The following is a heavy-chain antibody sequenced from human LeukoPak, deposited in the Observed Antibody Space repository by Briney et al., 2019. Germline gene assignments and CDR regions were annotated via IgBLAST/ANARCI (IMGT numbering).Heavy chain of an antibody. D-gene: IGHD2-15*01. CDR3: ARQYCGGGSCHQSP. Sequence: GESLKISCKGSGYSFASYWIGGVRQLPGKGLEWMGIIYPGDSDARYSPSFQGQVTISADKSISTAYLQWSSLKASDTSMYYCARQYCGGGSCHQSPWGQGTLVAVSS. CDR2: IYPGDSDA. CDR1: GYSFASYW. V-gene: IGHV5-51*01. J-gene: IGHJ5*02.